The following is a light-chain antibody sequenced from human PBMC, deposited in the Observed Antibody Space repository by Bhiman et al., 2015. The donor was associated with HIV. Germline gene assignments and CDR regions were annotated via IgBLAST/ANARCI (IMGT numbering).Light chain of an antibody. V-gene: IGLV1-51*01. CDR3: GTWDRSLSAGGV. Sequence: QSALTQPASVSGSPGQSITISCTGISSDVGGYNYVSWYQQLPGTAPKLLIYDNNKRPSGIPDRFSGSKSGTSATLGITGLQTGDEADYYCGTWDRSLSAGGVFGTGTKVTVL. J-gene: IGLJ1*01. CDR2: DNN. CDR1: SSDVGGYNY.